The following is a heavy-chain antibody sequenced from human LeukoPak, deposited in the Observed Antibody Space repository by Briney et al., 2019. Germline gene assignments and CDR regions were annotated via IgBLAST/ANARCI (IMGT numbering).Heavy chain of an antibody. Sequence: PGGSLRLSCAASGFTFSSYGMHWVRQAPGKGLEWVAVISYDGSNKYYADSVKGRFTISRDNSKNTLYLQMNSLRAEDTAVYYCAKGFGEPDAFDIWGQGTMVTVSS. CDR2: ISYDGSNK. CDR1: GFTFSSYG. D-gene: IGHD3-10*01. J-gene: IGHJ3*02. V-gene: IGHV3-30*18. CDR3: AKGFGEPDAFDI.